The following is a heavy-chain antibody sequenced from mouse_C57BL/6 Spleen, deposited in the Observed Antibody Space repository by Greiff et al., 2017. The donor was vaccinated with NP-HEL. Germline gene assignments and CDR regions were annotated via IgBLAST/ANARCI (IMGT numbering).Heavy chain of an antibody. V-gene: IGHV1-81*01. J-gene: IGHJ3*01. CDR1: GYTFTSYG. CDR2: IYPSSGNT. D-gene: IGHD1-1*01. Sequence: VLLQQSGAELARPGASVKLSCKASGYTFTSYGISWVKQRTGQGLEWIGEIYPSSGNTYYNEKLKGKATLTADKSSSTEYMELRSLTSEDSAVYSGKREGEYGSSYGFAYWGQGTLVTVSA. CDR3: KREGEYGSSYGFAY.